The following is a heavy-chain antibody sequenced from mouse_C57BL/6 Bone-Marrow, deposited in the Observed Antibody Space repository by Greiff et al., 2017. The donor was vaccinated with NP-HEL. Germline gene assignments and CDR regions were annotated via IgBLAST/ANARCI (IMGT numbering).Heavy chain of an antibody. D-gene: IGHD1-1*01. CDR3: ARCDDGSRVWYFDV. CDR2: IDPNSGGT. CDR1: GYTFTSYC. Sequence: QVQLQQPGADLVKPGASVKLSCKASGYTFTSYCMHWVKQRPGRGLEWIGRIDPNSGGTKFNEKFKTKATLTVDKPSSTAYMQLSSLTSEDSAVFYCARCDDGSRVWYFDVWGTGTTVTVSS. V-gene: IGHV1-72*01. J-gene: IGHJ1*03.